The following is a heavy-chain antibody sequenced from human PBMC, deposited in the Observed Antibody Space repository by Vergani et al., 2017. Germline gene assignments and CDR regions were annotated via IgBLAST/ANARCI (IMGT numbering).Heavy chain of an antibody. V-gene: IGHV3-30*02. CDR3: AKKGGSLYYYGVDV. CDR2: IRYDGSNP. CDR1: GYTFGHFD. D-gene: IGHD1-26*01. J-gene: IGHJ6*02. Sequence: QEQLLQSGGGVVQPGGSLRLSCIGSGYTFGHFDMHWVRQAPGKGLAWVAFIRYDGSNPQYIDSVKGRFTISRDNSMDTLFLQMNGLRPEDTGTYFCAKKGGSLYYYGVDVWGQGTTITVSS.